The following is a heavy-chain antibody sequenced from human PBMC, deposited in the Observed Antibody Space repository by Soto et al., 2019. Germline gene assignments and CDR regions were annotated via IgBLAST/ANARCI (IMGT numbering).Heavy chain of an antibody. CDR2: IYYSGST. D-gene: IGHD2-15*01. CDR1: GGSISSSSYY. V-gene: IGHV4-39*01. Sequence: QLQLQESGPGLVKPSETLSLTCTVSGGSISSSSYYWGWIRQPPGKGLEWIGSIYYSGSTYYNPSLKSRVTISVDTSKNQFSLNLSSVTAADTAVYYCASYAPRGYCSGGSCPLFDYWGQGTLVTVSS. CDR3: ASYAPRGYCSGGSCPLFDY. J-gene: IGHJ4*02.